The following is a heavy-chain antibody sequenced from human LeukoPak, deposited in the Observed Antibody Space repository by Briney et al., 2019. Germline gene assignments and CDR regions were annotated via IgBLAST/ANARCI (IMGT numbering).Heavy chain of an antibody. D-gene: IGHD1-26*01. Sequence: GGSLRLSCAASGFTFSSHSMNWVRQAPGKGLEWVSSISSSSSYIYYADSVKGRFTISRDNAKNSLYLQMNSLRAEDTAVYYCARDTSGSYCLDYWGQGTLVTVSS. CDR3: ARDTSGSYCLDY. V-gene: IGHV3-21*01. CDR1: GFTFSSHS. CDR2: ISSSSSYI. J-gene: IGHJ4*02.